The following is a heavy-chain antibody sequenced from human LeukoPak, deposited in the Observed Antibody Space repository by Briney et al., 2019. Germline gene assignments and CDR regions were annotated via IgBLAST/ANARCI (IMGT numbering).Heavy chain of an antibody. CDR3: ARASAIRYLSDY. J-gene: IGHJ4*02. V-gene: IGHV1-8*01. D-gene: IGHD2-2*02. CDR1: GYTFTSYD. Sequence: ASVKVSCKASGYTFTSYDINWVRQATGQGLEWMGWMNPNSGNTGYAQKSQGRVTMTRNTSISTAYMELSSLRSEDTAVYYCARASAIRYLSDYWGQGTLVTVSS. CDR2: MNPNSGNT.